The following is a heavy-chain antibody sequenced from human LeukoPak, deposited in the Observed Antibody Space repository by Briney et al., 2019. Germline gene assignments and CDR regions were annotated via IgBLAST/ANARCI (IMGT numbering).Heavy chain of an antibody. CDR2: IYPGDSGT. CDR1: GYSFTSYW. CDR3: ARQKGYDFWSGPNYYYYYMDV. J-gene: IGHJ6*03. D-gene: IGHD3-3*01. V-gene: IGHV5-51*01. Sequence: GESLKISCKGSGYSFTSYWIGWVRQMPGKGLEWMGIIYPGDSGTRYSPSFQGQVTISADKSISTAYLQWSSLKASDTAMYYCARQKGYDFWSGPNYYYYYMDVWGKGTTVTVSS.